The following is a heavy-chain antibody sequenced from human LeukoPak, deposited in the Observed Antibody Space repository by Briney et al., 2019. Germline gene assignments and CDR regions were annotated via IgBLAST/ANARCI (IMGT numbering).Heavy chain of an antibody. CDR3: AKDHYDSSGPHLYYYYYGMDV. D-gene: IGHD3-22*01. Sequence: PGASLRLSCAASGFTFSSYAMSWVRQAPGKGLKWVSALSGSGGNTYYADSVKGRFTISRDNSKNTLYLQMNSLRAEDTAVYYCAKDHYDSSGPHLYYYYYGMDVWGQGTTVTVSS. CDR1: GFTFSSYA. V-gene: IGHV3-23*01. CDR2: LSGSGGNT. J-gene: IGHJ6*02.